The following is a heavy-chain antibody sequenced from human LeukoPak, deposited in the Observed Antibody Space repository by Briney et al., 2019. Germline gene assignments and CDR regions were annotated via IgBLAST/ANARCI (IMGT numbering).Heavy chain of an antibody. J-gene: IGHJ4*02. V-gene: IGHV1-18*01. CDR1: GYTFTSYG. D-gene: IGHD2-15*01. CDR3: ARIGYCSGGSCYEPFDY. CDR2: ISACNGNT. Sequence: ASVKVTCKASGYTFTSYGIGWVRQPPAQGLEWVGWISACNGNTNYAQKLQGRVTMTRDPSISTAYMELSRLRSDDTAVYYCARIGYCSGGSCYEPFDYWGQGTLVTVSS.